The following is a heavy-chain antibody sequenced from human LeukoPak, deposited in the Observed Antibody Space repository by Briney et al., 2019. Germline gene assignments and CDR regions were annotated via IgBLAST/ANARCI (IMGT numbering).Heavy chain of an antibody. CDR3: AKQRRALVVPSTLDY. V-gene: IGHV3-23*01. J-gene: IGHJ4*02. Sequence: PGGSLRLSCAASGFTFNYYALSWVRQAPGKGLQWVSAISGSGSSTYHADSVQGRFTTSRDNSKNTLYLHMVSLRAEDTASYYCAKQRRALVVPSTLDYWGQGTLVTVSS. D-gene: IGHD2-2*01. CDR2: ISGSGSST. CDR1: GFTFNYYA.